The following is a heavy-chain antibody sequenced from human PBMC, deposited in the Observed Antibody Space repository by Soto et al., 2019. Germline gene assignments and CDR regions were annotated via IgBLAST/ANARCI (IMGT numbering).Heavy chain of an antibody. CDR3: ARELRYSYGGLDYYYGMDG. V-gene: IGHV4-59*12. CDR1: GGSISSYY. CDR2: IYYSGST. J-gene: IGHJ6*02. D-gene: IGHD5-18*01. Sequence: SETLSLTCTVSGGSISSYYWSWIRQPPGKGLEWIGYIYYSGSTNYNPSLKSRVTISVDTSKNQFSLKLSSVTAADTAVYYCARELRYSYGGLDYYYGMDGWGQGTTVTVSS.